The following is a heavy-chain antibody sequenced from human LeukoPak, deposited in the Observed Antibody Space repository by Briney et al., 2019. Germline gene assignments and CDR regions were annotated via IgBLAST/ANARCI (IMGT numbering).Heavy chain of an antibody. CDR2: ISSSAITI. Sequence: PGGSLRLSCAASGHTFSDYYMSWIRQAPGKGLEWIAYISSSAITIKYADSVKGRFTISRGNAKKSLYLQMNSLRAEDTAVYYCVSGDDPYDSSGYAGGDWGQGTLVTVSS. CDR1: GHTFSDYY. CDR3: VSGDDPYDSSGYAGGD. V-gene: IGHV3-11*01. D-gene: IGHD3-22*01. J-gene: IGHJ4*02.